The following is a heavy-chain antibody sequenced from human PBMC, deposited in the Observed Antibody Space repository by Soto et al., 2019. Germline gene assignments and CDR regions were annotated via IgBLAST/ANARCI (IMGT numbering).Heavy chain of an antibody. Sequence: GSLRLSCAASGFTFSSYAMHWVRQAPGKGLEWVAVISYDGSNKYYADSVKGRFTISRDNSKNTLYLQMNSLRAEDTAVYYCARESAGAYGSGRWFDPWGQGTLVTVSS. CDR1: GFTFSSYA. V-gene: IGHV3-30-3*01. CDR2: ISYDGSNK. D-gene: IGHD3-10*01. CDR3: ARESAGAYGSGRWFDP. J-gene: IGHJ5*02.